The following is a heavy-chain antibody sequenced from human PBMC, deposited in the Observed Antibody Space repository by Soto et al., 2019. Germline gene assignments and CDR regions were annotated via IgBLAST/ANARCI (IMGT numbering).Heavy chain of an antibody. CDR3: ARDTNSLDP. J-gene: IGHJ5*02. CDR1: NYSINSDFF. CDR2: IFHTGDT. D-gene: IGHD3-16*01. Sequence: SETLSLTCSVSNYSINSDFFWGWIRQPPGKGLEWIGSIFHTGDTYYNPSLKSRITMSVDTSRNQFSLKLTSLTAADTAVYYCARDTNSLDPWGQGTLVTVSS. V-gene: IGHV4-38-2*02.